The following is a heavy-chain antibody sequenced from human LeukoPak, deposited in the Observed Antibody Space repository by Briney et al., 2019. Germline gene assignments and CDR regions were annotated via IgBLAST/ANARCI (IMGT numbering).Heavy chain of an antibody. J-gene: IGHJ6*03. CDR2: IHTTGST. Sequence: SETLSLTCTVSGVSISSYYWSWIRQPAGKGLEWIGRIHTTGSTNYNPSLKSRVTMSVDTSKNQFSLKLSSVTAADTAVYYCARDARVHTLAFYYYMDVWGKGTTVTISS. V-gene: IGHV4-4*07. CDR1: GVSISSYY. D-gene: IGHD3-3*02. CDR3: ARDARVHTLAFYYYMDV.